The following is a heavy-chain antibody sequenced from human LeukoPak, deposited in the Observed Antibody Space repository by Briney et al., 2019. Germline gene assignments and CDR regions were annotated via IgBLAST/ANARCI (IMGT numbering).Heavy chain of an antibody. CDR3: AEMEVVLDDAFDI. CDR2: ISGSGGST. V-gene: IGHV3-23*01. D-gene: IGHD2-15*01. J-gene: IGHJ3*02. CDR1: GFAFSSYA. Sequence: PGGSLRLSCAASGFAFSSYAMSWVRQAPGKGLEWVSAISGSGGSTYYADSVKGRFTISRDNSKNTLYLQMNSLRAEDTAVYYCAEMEVVLDDAFDIWGQGTMVTVSS.